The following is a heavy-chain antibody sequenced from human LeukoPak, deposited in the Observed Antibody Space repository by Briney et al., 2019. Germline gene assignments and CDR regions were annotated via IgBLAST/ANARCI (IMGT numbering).Heavy chain of an antibody. D-gene: IGHD6-13*01. V-gene: IGHV4-39*07. J-gene: IGHJ6*03. CDR3: ARGRGSSWYGYYYYYYYMDV. CDR1: GGSISSSSYY. Sequence: SETLSLTCTVSGGSISSSSYYWGWIRQPPGKGLEWIGEINHSGSTNYNPSLKSRVTISVDTSKNQFSLKLSSVTAADTAVYYCARGRGSSWYGYYYYYYYMDVWGKGTTVTVSS. CDR2: INHSGST.